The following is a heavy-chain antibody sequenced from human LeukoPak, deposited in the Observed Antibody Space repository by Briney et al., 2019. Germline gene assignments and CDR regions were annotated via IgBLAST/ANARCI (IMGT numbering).Heavy chain of an antibody. J-gene: IGHJ4*02. Sequence: GRSLRLSCAASGFTFSSYAMHWVRQAPGKGLEWVAVISYDGSNKYYADSVKGRFTISRDNSKNTLYLQMNSLRAEDTAVYYCAKDQVLGYYDSSGYLFDYWGQGTLVTVSS. CDR2: ISYDGSNK. CDR1: GFTFSSYA. CDR3: AKDQVLGYYDSSGYLFDY. D-gene: IGHD3-22*01. V-gene: IGHV3-30*04.